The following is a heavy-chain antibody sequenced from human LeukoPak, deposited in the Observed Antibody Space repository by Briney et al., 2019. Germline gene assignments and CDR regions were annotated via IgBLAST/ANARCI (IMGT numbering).Heavy chain of an antibody. CDR2: IGGGGGGT. J-gene: IGHJ4*02. CDR1: GGSFSGYY. CDR3: ARNDFGSGWLGDY. D-gene: IGHD6-19*01. V-gene: IGHV3-23*01. Sequence: ETLSLTCAVYGGSFSGYYWSWVRQAPGKGLEWVSTIGGGGGGTYYADSVKGRFTISRDTSKNTLFLQMNSLRVEDTAVYYCARNDFGSGWLGDYWGQGTLVTVFS.